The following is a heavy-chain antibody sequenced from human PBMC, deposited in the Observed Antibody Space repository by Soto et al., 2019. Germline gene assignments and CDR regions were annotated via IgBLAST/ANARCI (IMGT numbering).Heavy chain of an antibody. D-gene: IGHD3-3*01. CDR3: ARDLPYGDFWSGYPNYYYYGMDV. J-gene: IGHJ6*02. CDR1: GFTFSSYG. V-gene: IGHV3-30*03. Sequence: GGSLRLSCAASGFTFSSYGMHWVRQAPGKGLEWVAVISYDGSNKYYADSVKGRFTISRDNSKNTLYLQMNSLRAEDTAVYYCARDLPYGDFWSGYPNYYYYGMDVWGQGTTVTVSS. CDR2: ISYDGSNK.